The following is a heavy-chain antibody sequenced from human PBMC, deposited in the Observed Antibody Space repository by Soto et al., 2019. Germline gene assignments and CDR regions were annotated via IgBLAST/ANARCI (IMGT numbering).Heavy chain of an antibody. CDR2: IQPGNSGT. Sequence: GESLKISCKGSGYTFTAYWIAWVRQMPGRGLEWMGIIQPGNSGTRYSPSFQGQVTISADKSISTVYLQWSTLKASDTAMYYCARHSIGVGPPFDYWGQGILVTVSS. J-gene: IGHJ4*02. D-gene: IGHD3-22*01. CDR3: ARHSIGVGPPFDY. CDR1: GYTFTAYW. V-gene: IGHV5-51*01.